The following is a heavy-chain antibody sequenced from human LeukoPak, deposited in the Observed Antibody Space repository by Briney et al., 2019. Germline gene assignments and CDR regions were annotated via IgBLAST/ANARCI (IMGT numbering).Heavy chain of an antibody. Sequence: ASVKVSCKASGYTFTGYYMHWVRQAPGQGLEWMGWINPNSGGTYYAQKFQGRVTMTSDTSISTAYMELSRLRSDNTAVYYCARENDFSLWNYYYMDVWGKGTTVTVSS. CDR1: GYTFTGYY. J-gene: IGHJ6*03. D-gene: IGHD3-3*01. CDR2: INPNSGGT. CDR3: ARENDFSLWNYYYMDV. V-gene: IGHV1-2*02.